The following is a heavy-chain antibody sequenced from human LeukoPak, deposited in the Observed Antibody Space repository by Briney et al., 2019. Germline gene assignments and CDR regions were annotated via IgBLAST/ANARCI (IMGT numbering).Heavy chain of an antibody. CDR1: GFTFDDYA. V-gene: IGHV3-9*01. CDR2: ISWNSGSI. D-gene: IGHD3-10*01. Sequence: GRSLRLSCAASGFTFDDYAMHWVRQTPGKGLEWVSGISWNSGSIGYADSVKGRFTISRDNAKNSLYLQKNSLRPEDTALYYCAKDHYGSGSYLFDYWGQGTLVTVSS. CDR3: AKDHYGSGSYLFDY. J-gene: IGHJ4*02.